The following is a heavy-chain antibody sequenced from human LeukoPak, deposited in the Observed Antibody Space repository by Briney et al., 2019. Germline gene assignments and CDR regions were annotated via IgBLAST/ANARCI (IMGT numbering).Heavy chain of an antibody. CDR3: ARYSYGYPFDY. CDR1: GFTFDDYG. D-gene: IGHD5-18*01. Sequence: GGSLRLSCAASGFTFDDYGMSWARQAPGKGLEWVSGINWNGGSTGYADSVKGRFTISRDNAKNSLYLQMNSLRAEDTALYYCARYSYGYPFDYWGQGTLLTVSS. V-gene: IGHV3-20*04. CDR2: INWNGGST. J-gene: IGHJ4*02.